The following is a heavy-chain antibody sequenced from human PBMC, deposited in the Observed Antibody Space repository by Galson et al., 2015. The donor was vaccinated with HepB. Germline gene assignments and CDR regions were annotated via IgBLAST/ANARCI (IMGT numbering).Heavy chain of an antibody. CDR2: ISSISSYI. CDR1: GFTFSSFS. J-gene: IGHJ4*02. CDR3: ARGRYNYYAHAYVDN. V-gene: IGHV3-21*01. D-gene: IGHD5-24*01. Sequence: SLRLSCAASGFTFSSFSMNWVRQAPGKGLEWVSSISSISSYIYYADSAKGRFTISRNNAKYSLYLQINSLRADDTALYYCARGRYNYYAHAYVDNWGRGTLVTVSS.